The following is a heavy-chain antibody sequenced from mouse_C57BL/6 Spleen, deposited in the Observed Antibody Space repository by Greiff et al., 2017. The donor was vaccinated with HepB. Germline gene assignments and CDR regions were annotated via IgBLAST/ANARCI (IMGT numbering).Heavy chain of an antibody. CDR3: TRVGYYGSSPYYAMDY. J-gene: IGHJ4*01. CDR2: ISSGGDYT. D-gene: IGHD1-1*01. Sequence: EVQVVESGEGLVKPGGSLKLSCAASGFTFSSYAMSWVRQTPEKRLEWVAYISSGGDYTYYADTVKGRFTLSRDNARNTLYLQMSSLKSEDTAMYYCTRVGYYGSSPYYAMDYWGQGTSVTVSS. CDR1: GFTFSSYA. V-gene: IGHV5-9-1*02.